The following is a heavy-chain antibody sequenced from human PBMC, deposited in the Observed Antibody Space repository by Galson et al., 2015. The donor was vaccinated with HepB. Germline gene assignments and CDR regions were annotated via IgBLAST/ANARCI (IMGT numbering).Heavy chain of an antibody. V-gene: IGHV4-59*01. D-gene: IGHD4/OR15-4a*01. J-gene: IGHJ4*02. CDR1: GGSISSSY. CDR3: ARVHYGGNTDFDY. Sequence: SETLSLTCTVSGGSISSSYWSWIRQPPGKGLEWIGYFFYGDNTKCNPSLKSRVTLSGDTSKNQLSLRLTSVTAADTAVYYCARVHYGGNTDFDYWGQGTLVTVSS. CDR2: FFYGDNT.